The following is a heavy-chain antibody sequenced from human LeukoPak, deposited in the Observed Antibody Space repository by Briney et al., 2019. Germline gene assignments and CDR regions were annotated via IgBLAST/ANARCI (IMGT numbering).Heavy chain of an antibody. D-gene: IGHD6-6*01. CDR1: GFTFNSYN. Sequence: GSLRLSCAASGFTFNSYNMNWVRQAPGKGLEWVSYISSSSSTIYYADSVKGRFTISRDSAKTSLFLQMNRLRDEDTAVYYCARAYSTSSGRXAFDSWGLXXXVTX. CDR2: ISSSSSTI. J-gene: IGHJ3*02. CDR3: ARAYSTSSGRXAFDS. V-gene: IGHV3-48*02.